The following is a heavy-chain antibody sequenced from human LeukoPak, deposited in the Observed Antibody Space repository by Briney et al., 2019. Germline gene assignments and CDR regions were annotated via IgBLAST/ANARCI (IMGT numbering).Heavy chain of an antibody. Sequence: GESLKISCKASGYTFTSYWIAWVRQKPGKGLEWMGVIYPGDSDTRYSPSLQGHVTISADKSISTAFLQWSSLEASDTAMYYCARTNYYETSGWVAGLSPFDMWGRGTMVTVSS. J-gene: IGHJ3*02. D-gene: IGHD3-22*01. CDR2: IYPGDSDT. CDR1: GYTFTSYW. CDR3: ARTNYYETSGWVAGLSPFDM. V-gene: IGHV5-51*01.